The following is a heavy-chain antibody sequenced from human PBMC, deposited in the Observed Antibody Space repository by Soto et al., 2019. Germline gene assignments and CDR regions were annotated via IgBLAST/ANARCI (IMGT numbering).Heavy chain of an antibody. CDR2: INSGGSP. CDR3: AKTPRGGRHGEWYFDL. J-gene: IGHJ2*01. V-gene: IGHV3-23*01. CDR1: GFTLSTYA. Sequence: EVQLLESGGGLLQPGGSLRLSCVASGFTLSTYAMNWVRLAPGRGLEWVSGINSGGSPFYTDSAKGRFTISRDTSKNTLYLQMNSLRAEDTAMYYSAKTPRGGRHGEWYFDLWGRGTLVTVSS. D-gene: IGHD3-10*01.